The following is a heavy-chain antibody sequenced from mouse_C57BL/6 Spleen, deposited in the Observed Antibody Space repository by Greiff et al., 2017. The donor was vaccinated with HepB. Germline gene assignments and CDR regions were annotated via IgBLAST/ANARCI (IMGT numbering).Heavy chain of an antibody. CDR3: ARFVYGGIFDY. Sequence: QVQLQQPGAELVKPGASVKLSCKASGYTFTSYWMQWVRQRPGKGLEWIGEIDPSDSYTNYNQKFKGKATLTVDTSSSTAYMQLSSLTSEDSAVYYCARFVYGGIFDYWGQGTSLTVSS. V-gene: IGHV1-50*01. CDR1: GYTFTSYW. D-gene: IGHD1-1*01. CDR2: IDPSDSYT. J-gene: IGHJ2*02.